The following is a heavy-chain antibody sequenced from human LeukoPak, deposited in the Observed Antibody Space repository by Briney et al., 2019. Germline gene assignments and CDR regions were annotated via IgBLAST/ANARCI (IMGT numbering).Heavy chain of an antibody. CDR1: GGSFSGYY. D-gene: IGHD2-15*01. J-gene: IGHJ6*03. Sequence: SETLSLTCAVYGGSFSGYYWSWIRQPPGKGLEWIGEINHSGSTNYNPSLKSRVTISVDTSKDQFSLKLSSVTAADTAVYYCASSRGGYYYMDVWGKGTTVTVSS. CDR3: ASSRGGYYYMDV. CDR2: INHSGST. V-gene: IGHV4-34*01.